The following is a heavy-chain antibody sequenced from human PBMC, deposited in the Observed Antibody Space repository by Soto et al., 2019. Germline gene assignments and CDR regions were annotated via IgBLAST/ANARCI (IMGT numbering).Heavy chain of an antibody. CDR3: ARGRGYCSGGSCYASWEYYYYMDV. CDR2: IYSGGST. J-gene: IGHJ6*03. CDR1: GFTVSSNY. V-gene: IGHV3-53*04. D-gene: IGHD2-15*01. Sequence: EVQLVESGGGLVQPGGSLRLSCAASGFTVSSNYMSWVRQAPGKGLEWVSVIYSGGSTYYADSVKGRFTISRHNSKNTLYLQMNSLRAEDTAVYYCARGRGYCSGGSCYASWEYYYYMDVWGKGTTVTVSS.